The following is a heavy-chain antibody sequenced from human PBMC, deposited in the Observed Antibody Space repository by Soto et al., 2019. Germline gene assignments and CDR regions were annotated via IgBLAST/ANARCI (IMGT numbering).Heavy chain of an antibody. J-gene: IGHJ6*02. CDR1: GFTFGSHG. V-gene: IGHV3-30*18. Sequence: QVQLVESGGGLVQPGGSLRLTCVASGFTFGSHGMHWVRQAPGKGLEWVAVISYDETNEHYVDSVKGRFTISRDNSKSILYLQMNRLRPEDTAVYKCAKDLRTTISDYGMDVWGHWTTVTVSS. CDR3: AKDLRTTISDYGMDV. CDR2: ISYDETNE.